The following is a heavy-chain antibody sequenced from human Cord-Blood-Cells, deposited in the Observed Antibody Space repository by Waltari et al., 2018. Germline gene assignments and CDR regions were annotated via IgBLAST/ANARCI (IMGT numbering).Heavy chain of an antibody. CDR3: ARGGSIAAAGFFDY. V-gene: IGHV6-1*01. CDR2: TYYRSKWYN. Sequence: QAQLQQSGPGLVKPSQTLSLTCAISGDSVSSNSPAWTWIRQSPSRGLEWLGRTYYRSKWYNDYAVSLKSRITINPDTSKNQFSLQLNSVTPEDTAVYYCARGGSIAAAGFFDYWGQGTLVTVSS. J-gene: IGHJ4*02. CDR1: GDSVSSNSPA. D-gene: IGHD6-13*01.